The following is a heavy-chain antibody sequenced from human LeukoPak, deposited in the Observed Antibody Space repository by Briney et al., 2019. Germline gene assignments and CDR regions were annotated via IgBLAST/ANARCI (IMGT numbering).Heavy chain of an antibody. CDR1: GGTFSSYT. J-gene: IGHJ4*02. CDR3: ALIAAAGTIDY. Sequence: SVKVSCKASGGTFSSYTISWVRQAPGQGIEWMGRIIPILGIANYAQKFQGRVTITADKSTSTAYMELSSLRSEDTAVYYCALIAAAGTIDYWGQGTLVTVSS. D-gene: IGHD6-13*01. V-gene: IGHV1-69*02. CDR2: IIPILGIA.